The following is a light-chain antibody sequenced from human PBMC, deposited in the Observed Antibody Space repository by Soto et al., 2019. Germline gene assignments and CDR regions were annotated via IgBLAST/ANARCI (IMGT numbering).Light chain of an antibody. V-gene: IGKV4-1*01. CDR3: QQYYSTPPVWT. CDR2: WAS. J-gene: IGKJ1*01. CDR1: QTVLYSSNNKNY. Sequence: DIVMTQSPDSLAVSLGERATINCKSSQTVLYSSNNKNYLAWYQQKPGQPPKLLIYWASPRESGVPDRFSGSGSGTDFTLTISSLQAEDVAVYYCQQYYSTPPVWTFGQGTKVEIK.